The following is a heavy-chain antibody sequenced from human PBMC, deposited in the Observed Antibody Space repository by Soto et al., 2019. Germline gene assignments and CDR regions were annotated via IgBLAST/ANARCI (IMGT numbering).Heavy chain of an antibody. CDR3: ARFCAAGTGGYLDS. CDR1: GFIFSSYA. Sequence: EVQLLESGGGLVQPGGSLRLSCAASGFIFSSYAMSWVRQAPGKGLEWVSAMSGSGDNAYYADSVKGRFNIARGNSKKLRTLQMKSRRAEDTALYYCARFCAAGTGGYLDSWVQGTLVTVSS. D-gene: IGHD3-3*01. CDR2: MSGSGDNA. V-gene: IGHV3-23*01. J-gene: IGHJ4*02.